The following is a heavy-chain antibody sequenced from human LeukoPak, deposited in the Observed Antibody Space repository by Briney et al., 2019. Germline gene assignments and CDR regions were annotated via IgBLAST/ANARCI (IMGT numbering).Heavy chain of an antibody. V-gene: IGHV3-64D*06. CDR2: ISANGGST. D-gene: IGHD6-13*01. J-gene: IGHJ4*02. CDR3: VKDLYKGDSSSWYYFDY. CDR1: GFIISNYD. Sequence: PGGSLRLSCSASGFIISNYDMHWVRQAPGKGLEYVSAISANGGSTYYADSVKGRFTISRDNSKNTLYLQMSSLRAEDTAIYHCVKDLYKGDSSSWYYFDYWGQGTLVTVSS.